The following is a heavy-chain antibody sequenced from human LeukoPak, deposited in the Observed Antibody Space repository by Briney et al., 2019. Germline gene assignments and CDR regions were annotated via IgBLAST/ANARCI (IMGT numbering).Heavy chain of an antibody. D-gene: IGHD3-10*01. J-gene: IGHJ6*03. CDR3: ARDRASFYYYYYMDV. CDR2: ISSSGSTI. CDR1: GFTFSSYE. Sequence: GGSLRLSCAASGFTFSSYEMNWVRQAPGKGLEWVSYISSSGSTIYYADSVKGRFTISRDNAKTSFYLQMNSLRAEDTAVYYCARDRASFYYYYYMDVWGKGTTVTVSS. V-gene: IGHV3-48*03.